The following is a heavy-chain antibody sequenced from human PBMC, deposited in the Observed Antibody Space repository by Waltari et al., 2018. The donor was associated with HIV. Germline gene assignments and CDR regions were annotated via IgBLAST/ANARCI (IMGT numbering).Heavy chain of an antibody. J-gene: IGHJ4*02. Sequence: EVEMLASERGLVQPRGSLRLLCAAPAFSCGRPGVRWVRQAPGKGLEWVSVMSGSGDSTFYAGSVKGRFTIARDDSKNTLYLQMNSLSADDTAVYYCAKASSASCYASLHYWGQGTLVTVSS. CDR3: AKASSASCYASLHY. CDR1: AFSCGRPG. D-gene: IGHD2-2*01. V-gene: IGHV3-23*01. CDR2: MSGSGDST.